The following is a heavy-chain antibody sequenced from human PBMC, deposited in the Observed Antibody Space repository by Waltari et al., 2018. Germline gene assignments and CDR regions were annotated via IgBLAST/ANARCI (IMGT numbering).Heavy chain of an antibody. D-gene: IGHD3-16*01. CDR1: GYTFTGYY. V-gene: IGHV1-2*02. CDR2: INPNSGGT. CDR3: AREELGGDYYYYGMDV. J-gene: IGHJ6*02. Sequence: QVQLVQSGAEVKKPGASVKVSCKASGYTFTGYYMHWVRPAPGQGLEWMGWINPNSGGTNYAQKFQGRVTMTRDTSISTAYMELSRLRSDDTAVYYCAREELGGDYYYYGMDVWGQGTTVTVSS.